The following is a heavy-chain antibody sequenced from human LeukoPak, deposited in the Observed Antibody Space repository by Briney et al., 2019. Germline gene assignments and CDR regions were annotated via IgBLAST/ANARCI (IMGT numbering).Heavy chain of an antibody. V-gene: IGHV4-59*01. CDR1: GGSISSYY. J-gene: IGHJ2*01. CDR2: IYYSGST. CDR3: ARGREQLGLNDHPPLWYFDL. D-gene: IGHD6-6*01. Sequence: SETLSLTCTASGGSISSYYWSWIRQPPGKGLEWIGYIYYSGSTNYNPSLKSRVTISVDTSKNQFSLKLSSVTAADTAVYYCARGREQLGLNDHPPLWYFDLWGRGTLVTVSS.